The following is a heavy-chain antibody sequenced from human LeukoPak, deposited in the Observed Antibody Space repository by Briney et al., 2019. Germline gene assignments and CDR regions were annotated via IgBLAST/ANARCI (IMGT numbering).Heavy chain of an antibody. Sequence: GGSLRLSCAASGFTVSTNYMSWVRQAPGKGLEWVSVLYSGGSTYYADSVKGRFTISRDNSKNTLYLQMNSLRVEDTAVYYCARDPLDGSGSRRCFDDWGQGTLVTVSS. V-gene: IGHV3-66*01. CDR2: LYSGGST. J-gene: IGHJ4*02. CDR1: GFTVSTNY. D-gene: IGHD3-10*01. CDR3: ARDPLDGSGSRRCFDD.